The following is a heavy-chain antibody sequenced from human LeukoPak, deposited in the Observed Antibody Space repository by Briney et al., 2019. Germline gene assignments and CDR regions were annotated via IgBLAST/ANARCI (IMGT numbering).Heavy chain of an antibody. CDR2: ISYDGSNI. Sequence: GGSLRLSCAASGFDFNNYVMPWVRQAPGKGLEWVAVISYDGSNIYYSDSVKGRFTISRDNSKNTLYLQMNSLRAEDTAVYYCAKDQGYYDSSGYYYNWFDPWGQGTLVTVSS. D-gene: IGHD3-22*01. CDR3: AKDQGYYDSSGYYYNWFDP. CDR1: GFDFNNYV. J-gene: IGHJ5*02. V-gene: IGHV3-30*04.